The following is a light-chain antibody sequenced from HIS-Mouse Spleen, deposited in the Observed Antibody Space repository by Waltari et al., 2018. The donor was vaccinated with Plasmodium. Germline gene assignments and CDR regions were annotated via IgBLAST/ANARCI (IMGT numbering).Light chain of an antibody. CDR2: EGS. CDR3: CSYAGSSTLV. CDR1: SSDVGMYTL. Sequence: QSALTQPASVSGSPGPSNTISCTGISSDVGMYTLGSWYQQHTGKAPKLMIYEGSKRPSGVSNRFSGSKSGNTASLTISGLQAEDEADYYCCSYAGSSTLVFGGGTKLTVL. J-gene: IGLJ2*01. V-gene: IGLV2-23*01.